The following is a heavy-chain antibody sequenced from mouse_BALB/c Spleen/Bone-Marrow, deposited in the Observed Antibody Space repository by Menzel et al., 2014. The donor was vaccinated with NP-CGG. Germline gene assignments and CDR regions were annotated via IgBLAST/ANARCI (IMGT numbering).Heavy chain of an antibody. CDR3: ARYGNYDAMDY. CDR2: INPSNGRT. CDR1: GYTFTSYW. Sequence: SGVELVKPGASVKLPCKASGYTFTSYWMHWVKQRPGQGLEWIGEINPSNGRTNYNETFKSKATLTVDKSSTTAYMQLSSLTSDDSAVYYCARYGNYDAMDYWGQGASVTVSS. V-gene: IGHV1S81*02. D-gene: IGHD2-1*01. J-gene: IGHJ4*01.